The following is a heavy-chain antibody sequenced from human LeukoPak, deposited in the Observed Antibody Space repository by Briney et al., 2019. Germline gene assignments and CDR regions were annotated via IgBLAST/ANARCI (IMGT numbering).Heavy chain of an antibody. V-gene: IGHV1-46*01. J-gene: IGHJ5*02. CDR3: ARDLYRDSLPVSWFDP. CDR1: GYTFTNYH. CDR2: INPSGGST. D-gene: IGHD4-11*01. Sequence: ASVKVSCKASGYTFTNYHMHWVRQAPGQGLEWMGIINPSGGSTSYAQKLQGRVTMTTDTSTSTAYMELRSLRSDDTAVYYCARDLYRDSLPVSWFDPWGQGTLVTVSS.